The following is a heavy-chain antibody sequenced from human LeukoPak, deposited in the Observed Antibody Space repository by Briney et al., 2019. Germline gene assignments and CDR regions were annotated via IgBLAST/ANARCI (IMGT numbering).Heavy chain of an antibody. CDR1: GYTFTSYY. CDR2: INPSGGST. J-gene: IGHJ4*02. CDR3: ARDLRAVAGTHDY. D-gene: IGHD6-19*01. Sequence: ASVKVSCKASGYTFTSYYMHWVRQAPGQGLEWMGIINPSGGSTSYAQKFQGRVTMTRDTSTSTAYMELRSLRSDDTAVYYCARDLRAVAGTHDYWGQGTLVTVSS. V-gene: IGHV1-46*01.